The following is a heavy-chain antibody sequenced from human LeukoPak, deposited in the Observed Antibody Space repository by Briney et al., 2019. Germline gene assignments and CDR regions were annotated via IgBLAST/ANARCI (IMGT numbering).Heavy chain of an antibody. Sequence: SETLSLICTVFGGSISSFYWSWIRQPPGQGLEGIGYIYYSGSTNYNPSLKSRVTISVGTSKNQFSLKLSSVTAADTAVYYCARVCGSCYYNWYFDLWGRGTLVTVSS. CDR3: ARVCGSCYYNWYFDL. V-gene: IGHV4-59*01. D-gene: IGHD2-15*01. J-gene: IGHJ2*01. CDR1: GGSISSFY. CDR2: IYYSGST.